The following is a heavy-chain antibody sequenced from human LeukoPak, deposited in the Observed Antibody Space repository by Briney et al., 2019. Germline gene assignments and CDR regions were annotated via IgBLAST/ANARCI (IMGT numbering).Heavy chain of an antibody. CDR3: ARGLGGRFDP. Sequence: GRSLRLSCAASGFTFSSYAMHWVRQAPGKGLEWVAVISYDGSNKYYADSVKGRFTISRDNSKNTLYLQMNSLRAEDTAVYYCARGLGGRFDPWGQGTLVTVSS. D-gene: IGHD2-15*01. J-gene: IGHJ5*02. CDR1: GFTFSSYA. V-gene: IGHV3-30-3*01. CDR2: ISYDGSNK.